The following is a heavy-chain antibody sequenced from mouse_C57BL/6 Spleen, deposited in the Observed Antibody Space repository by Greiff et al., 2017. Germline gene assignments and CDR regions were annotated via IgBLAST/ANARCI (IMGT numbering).Heavy chain of an antibody. Sequence: QVQLQQSGAELVKPGASVKLSCKASGYTFTSYWMQWVKQRPGQGLEWIGEIDPSDSYTNYNQKFKGKATLTVDTSSSTAYMQLSSLTSEDSAVYYCARCYYYGSSQYYYAMGYWGQGTSVTVSS. V-gene: IGHV1-50*01. CDR2: IDPSDSYT. J-gene: IGHJ4*01. D-gene: IGHD1-1*01. CDR1: GYTFTSYW. CDR3: ARCYYYGSSQYYYAMGY.